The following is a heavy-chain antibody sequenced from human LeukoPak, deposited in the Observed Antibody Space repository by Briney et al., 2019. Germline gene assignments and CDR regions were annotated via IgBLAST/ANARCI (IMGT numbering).Heavy chain of an antibody. CDR3: ARGTVTTYYYYGMDV. V-gene: IGHV3-64*01. CDR2: INSNGGST. D-gene: IGHD4-17*01. Sequence: GGSLRLSCAASGFTFSSYAMHWVRQAPGKGLEYVSGINSNGGSTYYGNSVKGRFTISRDNSKNTAYLQMGSLRAEDMAVYYCARGTVTTYYYYGMDVWGQRTTVTVSS. J-gene: IGHJ6*02. CDR1: GFTFSSYA.